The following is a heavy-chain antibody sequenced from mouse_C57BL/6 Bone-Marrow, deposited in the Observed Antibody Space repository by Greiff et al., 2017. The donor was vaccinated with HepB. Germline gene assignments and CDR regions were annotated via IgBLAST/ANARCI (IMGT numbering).Heavy chain of an antibody. J-gene: IGHJ3*01. CDR2: IRNKANGYTT. Sequence: EVHLVESGGGLVQPGGSLSLSCAASGFTFTDYYMSWVRQPPGKALEWLGFIRNKANGYTTEYSASVKGRFTISRDNSQSILYLQMNALRAEDSATYYCASLTGTEAWFAYWGQGTLVTVSA. CDR1: GFTFTDYY. D-gene: IGHD4-1*01. V-gene: IGHV7-3*01. CDR3: ASLTGTEAWFAY.